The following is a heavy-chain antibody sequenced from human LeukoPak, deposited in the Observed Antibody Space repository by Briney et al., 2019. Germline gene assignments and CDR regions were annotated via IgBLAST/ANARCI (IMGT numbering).Heavy chain of an antibody. Sequence: SETLSLTCAVSGGSISSYYWNWIRQPPGKGLEWIGYIYYSGSTNYNPSLKSRVTISVDTSKNQFSLKLSSVTAADTAVYYCARADCSSTSCYMAAGYWYFDLWGRGTLVTVSS. CDR3: ARADCSSTSCYMAAGYWYFDL. J-gene: IGHJ2*01. V-gene: IGHV4-59*01. CDR2: IYYSGST. D-gene: IGHD2-2*01. CDR1: GGSISSYY.